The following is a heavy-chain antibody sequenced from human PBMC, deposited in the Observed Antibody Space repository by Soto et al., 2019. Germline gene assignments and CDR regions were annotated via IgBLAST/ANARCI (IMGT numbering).Heavy chain of an antibody. V-gene: IGHV4-30-2*01. CDR3: ARGVSSSGPFDY. CDR2: IYHSART. D-gene: IGHD3-10*01. Sequence: PSETLSLTCAVSGGSISSGGYSWSWIRQPPGKGLEWIGHIYHSARTYYKPSLKSRVTISVDRPKNQFSLELTSVTAADAAIYYCARGVSSSGPFDYWGQGVLVTVSS. J-gene: IGHJ4*02. CDR1: GGSISSGGYS.